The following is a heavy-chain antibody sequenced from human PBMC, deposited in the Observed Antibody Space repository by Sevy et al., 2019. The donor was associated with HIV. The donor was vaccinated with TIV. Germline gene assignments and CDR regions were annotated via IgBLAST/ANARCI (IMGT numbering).Heavy chain of an antibody. CDR2: INHSGST. D-gene: IGHD2-2*01. V-gene: IGHV4-34*01. Sequence: SETLSLTCAVYGGSFSGYYWSWIRQPPGKGLEWIGEINHSGSTNYNPSLKSRVTISVDTSKNQFSLKLSSVTAADTAVYYCARGYCSSTSCYASYFDYWGQGTLVTVS. CDR3: ARGYCSSTSCYASYFDY. CDR1: GGSFSGYY. J-gene: IGHJ4*02.